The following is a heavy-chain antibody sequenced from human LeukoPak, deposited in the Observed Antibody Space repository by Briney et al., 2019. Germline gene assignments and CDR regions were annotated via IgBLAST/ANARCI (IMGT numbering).Heavy chain of an antibody. V-gene: IGHV1-2*02. CDR1: GYTFTGYY. CDR3: ARDVDSSGPDY. Sequence: ASVKVSCKASGYTFTGYYMHWVRQAPGQGLEWMGWINPNSGGTNYAQTFQGRVTMTRDTSISTAYMELSRLRSDDTAVYYCARDVDSSGPDYWGQGTLVTVSS. CDR2: INPNSGGT. J-gene: IGHJ4*02. D-gene: IGHD6-19*01.